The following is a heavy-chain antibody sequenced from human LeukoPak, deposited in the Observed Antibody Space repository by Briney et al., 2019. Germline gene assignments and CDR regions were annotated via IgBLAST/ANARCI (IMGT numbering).Heavy chain of an antibody. CDR2: IYPGDSDT. J-gene: IGHJ3*02. CDR1: GYRFTIYW. CDR3: ARRRPHDGFDI. V-gene: IGHV5-51*01. Sequence: GESLKISCKGSGYRFTIYWIGWVRQMPGKGLEWMGIIYPGDSDTRYSPSFQGQVTISADKPISTAYLQWSSLKASDTAMYYCARRRPHDGFDIWGQGTLVTVSS.